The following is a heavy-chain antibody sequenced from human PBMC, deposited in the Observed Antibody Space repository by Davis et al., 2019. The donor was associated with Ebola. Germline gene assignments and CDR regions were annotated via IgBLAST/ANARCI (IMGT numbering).Heavy chain of an antibody. CDR2: IWHDGSNK. V-gene: IGHV3-33*01. CDR1: GFTFSYYG. D-gene: IGHD7-27*01. CDR3: ARVQLGPDY. Sequence: GESLKISCAASGFTFSYYGMHWVRQAPGKGLEWVAVIWHDGSNKYYADSLMGRFTISRDNSKNTLYLQMNSLRAEDTAVYYCARVQLGPDYWGQGTLVTVSS. J-gene: IGHJ4*02.